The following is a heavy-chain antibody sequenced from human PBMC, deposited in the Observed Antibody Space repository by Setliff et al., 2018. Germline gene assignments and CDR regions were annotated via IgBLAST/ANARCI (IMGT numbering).Heavy chain of an antibody. J-gene: IGHJ4*02. V-gene: IGHV1-2*06. CDR1: GYIFTDYY. Sequence: ASVKVSCKASGYIFTDYYMHWVRQAPGQELGWMGRINPNSGGTNYAQKFQGRVTMTRDTSTSTAYMELRGLRSDDTAVYYCARVTIAVAGYFDFWGQGTLVTVSS. CDR2: INPNSGGT. CDR3: ARVTIAVAGYFDF. D-gene: IGHD6-19*01.